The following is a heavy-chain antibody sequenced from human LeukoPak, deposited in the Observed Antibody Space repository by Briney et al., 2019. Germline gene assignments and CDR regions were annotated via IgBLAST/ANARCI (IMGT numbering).Heavy chain of an antibody. V-gene: IGHV4-4*07. J-gene: IGHJ4*02. CDR2: IYDNTNS. Sequence: SETLSLTCTVSGTSMIDYYWSWIRQPAGKGLQWIGRIYDNTNSNYNPSLKSRVTMFVDTSKNQFSLKLSSVTAADTAVYYCARGRGSYRNWGYYFDYWGQGTLVTVSS. CDR1: GTSMIDYY. D-gene: IGHD7-27*01. CDR3: ARGRGSYRNWGYYFDY.